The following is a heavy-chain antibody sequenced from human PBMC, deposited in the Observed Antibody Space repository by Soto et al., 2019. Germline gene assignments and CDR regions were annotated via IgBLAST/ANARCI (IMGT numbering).Heavy chain of an antibody. D-gene: IGHD3-10*01. J-gene: IGHJ4*02. V-gene: IGHV4-31*03. CDR3: ARGITMVRGVIFSPYFDY. CDR1: GGSISSGGYY. Sequence: QVQLQESGPGLVKPSQTLSLTCTVSGGSISSGGYYWIWIRQHPGKGLEWFGYIYYGGTAYYDPSLESRVTISVDTSKNQFSLKLSSVTAADTAVYYCARGITMVRGVIFSPYFDYWGQGTLVTVSS. CDR2: IYYGGTA.